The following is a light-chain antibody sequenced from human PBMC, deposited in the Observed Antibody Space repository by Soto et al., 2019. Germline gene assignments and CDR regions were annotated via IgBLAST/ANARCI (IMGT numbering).Light chain of an antibody. J-gene: IGLJ3*02. CDR2: SNN. Sequence: QSVLTQPPSASGTPGQRVTISCSGSSSNIGSNAVTWYQQFPGTAPKLLIYSNNQRPSGVPDRFSGSKSGTSASLAISGRQSEDEADYYCATWDDSLNGVFGGGTKLTVL. CDR3: ATWDDSLNGV. CDR1: SSNIGSNA. V-gene: IGLV1-44*01.